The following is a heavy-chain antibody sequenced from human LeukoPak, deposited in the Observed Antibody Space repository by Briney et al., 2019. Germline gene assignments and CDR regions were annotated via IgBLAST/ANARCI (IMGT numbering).Heavy chain of an antibody. CDR2: ISYDGSNE. J-gene: IGHJ6*03. Sequence: PGGSLRLSCAASGFTFSSYVMHWVRQAPGKGLEWVAIISYDGSNEYYADSVKGRFTISRDNSKNTLYLQMNSLRAADTAVYYCARGLPPNYYYYMDVWGKGTTVTISS. CDR3: ARGLPPNYYYYMDV. V-gene: IGHV3-30*04. CDR1: GFTFSSYV.